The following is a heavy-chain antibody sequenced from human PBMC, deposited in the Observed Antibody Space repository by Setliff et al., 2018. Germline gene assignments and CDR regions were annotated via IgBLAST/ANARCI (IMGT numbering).Heavy chain of an antibody. CDR1: GFSLSTSGVG. D-gene: IGHD3-22*01. J-gene: IGHJ6*02. CDR2: IYWDDDK. Sequence: SGPTREPTQTLTLTCTFSGFSLSTSGVGVGWIRQPPGKALEWLALIYWDDDKRYSPSLKSRLTITKDTAKNQVVLTMTNMDPVDTATYFCARDSTLYSGXYGMNVWGQGTTVTVSS. CDR3: ARDSTLYSGXYGMNV. V-gene: IGHV2-5*02.